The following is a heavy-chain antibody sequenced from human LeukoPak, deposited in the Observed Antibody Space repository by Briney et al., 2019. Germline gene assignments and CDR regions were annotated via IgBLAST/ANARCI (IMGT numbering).Heavy chain of an antibody. V-gene: IGHV4-39*01. J-gene: IGHJ4*02. CDR3: ARQELWFRS. CDR2: IDYRGGT. D-gene: IGHD3-16*01. CDR1: GGSVSRTYYS. Sequence: PSETLSLTCSVSGGSVSRTYYSWGWLRQPPGKGLEWIGSIDYRGGTHFSPSLESRFTISVDTSQNQLSLRLMSVTAADTGVYYCARQELWFRSWGQGTLVTVSS.